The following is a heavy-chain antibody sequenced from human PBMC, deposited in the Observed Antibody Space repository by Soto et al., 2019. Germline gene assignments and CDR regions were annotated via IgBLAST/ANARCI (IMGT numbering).Heavy chain of an antibody. CDR2: IGNDGSEK. CDR3: ATEDWNDRNGMGV. D-gene: IGHD1-1*01. Sequence: QVQLGESGGGVVQPGRSLRLSCAASGVIFSAYGMQWVRQAPGEGLEWVAVIGNDGSEKYYAESVKGRFTISRDNSKNTLYLQMNSLRAEDTAVYYCATEDWNDRNGMGVWGQGTTVTVSS. J-gene: IGHJ6*02. V-gene: IGHV3-33*01. CDR1: GVIFSAYG.